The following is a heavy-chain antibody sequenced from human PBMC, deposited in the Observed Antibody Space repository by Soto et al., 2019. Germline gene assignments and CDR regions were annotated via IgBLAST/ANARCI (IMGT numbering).Heavy chain of an antibody. CDR3: AKDLHSSGWYATYYYGMDV. D-gene: IGHD6-19*01. J-gene: IGHJ6*02. CDR1: GFTFSSYG. CDR2: ISYDGSNK. Sequence: PGGSLRLSCAASGFTFSSYGMHWVRQAPGKGLEWVAVISYDGSNKYYADSVKGRFTISRDNSKNTLYLQMNSLRAEDTAVYYCAKDLHSSGWYATYYYGMDVWGQGTTVTVSS. V-gene: IGHV3-30*18.